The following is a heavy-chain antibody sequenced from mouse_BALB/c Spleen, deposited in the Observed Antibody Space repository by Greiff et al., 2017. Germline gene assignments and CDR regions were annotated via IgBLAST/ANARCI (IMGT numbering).Heavy chain of an antibody. V-gene: IGHV1-69*02. J-gene: IGHJ3*01. D-gene: IGHD1-1*01. CDR3: TRGGGSSPAWFAY. CDR2: IYPSDSYT. Sequence: QVQLQQPGAELVRPGASVKLSCKASGYTFTSYWINWVKQRPGQGLEWIGNIYPSDSYTNYNQKFKDKATLTVDKSSSTAYMQLSSPTSEDSAVYYCTRGGGSSPAWFAYWGQGTLVTVSA. CDR1: GYTFTSYW.